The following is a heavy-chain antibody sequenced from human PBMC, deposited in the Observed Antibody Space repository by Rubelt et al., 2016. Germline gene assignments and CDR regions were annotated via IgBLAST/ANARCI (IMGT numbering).Heavy chain of an antibody. D-gene: IGHD3-10*01. CDR3: ARGRGRKDHRGAFDI. J-gene: IGHJ3*02. CDR2: INHSGST. V-gene: IGHV4-34*01. CDR1: GGSISSYY. Sequence: QLQLQESGPGLVKPSETLSLTCTVSGGSISSYYWSWIRQPPGKGLEWIGEINHSGSTNYNPSLKSRVTVSVDTSKNQCSRKLSAVTAADTAVYYCARGRGRKDHRGAFDIWGQGTMVTVSS.